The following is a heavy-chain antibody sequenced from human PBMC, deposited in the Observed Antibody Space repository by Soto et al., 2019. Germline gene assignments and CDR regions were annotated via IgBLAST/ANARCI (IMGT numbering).Heavy chain of an antibody. CDR3: AATYYDILTGYWGYYGMDV. CDR1: GGSISSSSYY. V-gene: IGHV4-39*01. J-gene: IGHJ6*02. Sequence: SETLSLTYTVSGGSISSSSYYWGWIRQPPGKGLEWIGSIYYSGSTYYNPSLKSRVTISVDTSKNQFSLKLSSVTAADTAVYYCAATYYDILTGYWGYYGMDVWGQGTTVTVSS. D-gene: IGHD3-9*01. CDR2: IYYSGST.